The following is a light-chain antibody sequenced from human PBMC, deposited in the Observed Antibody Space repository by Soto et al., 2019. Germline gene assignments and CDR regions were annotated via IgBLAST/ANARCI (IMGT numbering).Light chain of an antibody. CDR3: HHRAT. V-gene: IGKV1-5*03. CDR1: QTISSS. J-gene: IGKJ1*01. Sequence: DIQMTQSPSTLSASVGDRVTITCRASQTISSSLAWYQQKPGKAPKPLIYRASSLESGVPSRLSGSGSGKEFTLTILSLPPDDFATYVCHHRATFGQGTKVEIK. CDR2: RAS.